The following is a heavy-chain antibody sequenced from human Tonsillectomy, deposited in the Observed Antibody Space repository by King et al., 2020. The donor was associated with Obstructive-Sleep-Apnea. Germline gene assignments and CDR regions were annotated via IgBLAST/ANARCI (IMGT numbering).Heavy chain of an antibody. Sequence: VQLVESGGGLVQPGGSLRLSCAASGFTFSSYAMSWVRQVPGKGLEWVSAISGSGGSTYYAASVKGRFTISRDNSKNTLYLLMNSLRAEDTAVYYCANSVGSYAEYFQHWGQGTLVTVSS. CDR1: GFTFSSYA. V-gene: IGHV3-23*04. CDR3: ANSVGSYAEYFQH. D-gene: IGHD3-16*01. CDR2: ISGSGGST. J-gene: IGHJ1*01.